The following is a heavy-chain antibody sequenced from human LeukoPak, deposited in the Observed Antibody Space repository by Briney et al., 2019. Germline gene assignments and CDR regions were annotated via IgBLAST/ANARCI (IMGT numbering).Heavy chain of an antibody. CDR1: GFTFSRSA. J-gene: IGHJ1*01. CDR2: ISSSGNT. D-gene: IGHD3-10*01. V-gene: IGHV3-23*01. CDR3: AIMLVYYVGRGYGAK. Sequence: GGSLRLSCAASGFTFSRSAMTWVRQTPGKGLDWVSSISSSGNTYYADSVKGRFTISRDNPRNTLYMQMNSLRDEDTAVYYCAIMLVYYVGRGYGAKGGKGPLVTFS.